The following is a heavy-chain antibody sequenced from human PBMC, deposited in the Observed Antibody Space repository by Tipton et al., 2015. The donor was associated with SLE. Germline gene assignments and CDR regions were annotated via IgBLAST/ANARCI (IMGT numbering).Heavy chain of an antibody. J-gene: IGHJ4*02. V-gene: IGHV3-23*05. Sequence: SLRLSCAASGFTFRSYAMTWVRQAPGKGLEWVSAVNNIGGSTYYADSVRGRFTISRDNAKSTLHLEMNGLRAEDTAVYYCAKGGYDFWSGPIDWGQGSLVTVSS. CDR1: GFTFRSYA. D-gene: IGHD3-3*01. CDR2: VNNIGGST. CDR3: AKGGYDFWSGPID.